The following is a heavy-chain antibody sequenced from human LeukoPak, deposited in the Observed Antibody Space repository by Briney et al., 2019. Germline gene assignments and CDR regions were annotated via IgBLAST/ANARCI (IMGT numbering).Heavy chain of an antibody. CDR1: GFTFSGSA. V-gene: IGHV3-73*01. CDR3: CVVVSWYFDY. J-gene: IGHJ4*02. Sequence: GGSLRLSCAASGFTFSGSAMHWVRQASGKGLEWVGRIRSKANSYAAAYAASVKGRFTISRDDSKNTAYLQMNSLKTEDTAVYYCCVVVSWYFDYWGQGTLVTVSS. D-gene: IGHD2-21*01. CDR2: IRSKANSYAA.